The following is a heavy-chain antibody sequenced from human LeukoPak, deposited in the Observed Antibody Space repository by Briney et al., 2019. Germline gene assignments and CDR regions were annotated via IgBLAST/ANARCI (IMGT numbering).Heavy chain of an antibody. CDR1: GFTFSDYY. J-gene: IGHJ6*03. V-gene: IGHV3-11*04. CDR2: ISSSGSTI. CDR3: ARKTRYCSSTSCRPNYYYYYMDV. Sequence: PGGSLRLSCAASGFTFSDYYMSWIRQAPGKGLEGVSYISSSGSTIYYADSVKGRFTISRDNAKNSLYLQMNSLRAEDTAVYYCARKTRYCSSTSCRPNYYYYYMDVWGKGTTVTVSS. D-gene: IGHD2-2*01.